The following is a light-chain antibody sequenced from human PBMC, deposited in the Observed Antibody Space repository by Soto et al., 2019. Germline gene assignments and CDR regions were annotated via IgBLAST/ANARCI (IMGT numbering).Light chain of an antibody. J-gene: IGLJ2*01. CDR3: AAWDDSLNGHVV. CDR2: SNN. V-gene: IGLV1-44*01. Sequence: QSVLTQPPSASGTPGQRVTISCSGSSPNIGSNTVNWYQQLPGTAPKLVMYSNNQRPSGVPDRFSGSKSGTSASLAISGLQPDDEADYYCAAWDDSLNGHVVFGGGTKVTVL. CDR1: SPNIGSNT.